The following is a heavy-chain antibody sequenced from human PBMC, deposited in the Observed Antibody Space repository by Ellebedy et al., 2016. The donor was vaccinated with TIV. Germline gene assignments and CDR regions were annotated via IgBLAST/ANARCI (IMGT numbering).Heavy chain of an antibody. CDR1: GYRFTSYW. J-gene: IGHJ4*02. CDR3: ARTYSSSWSKIDY. CDR2: IFPGDSET. D-gene: IGHD6-13*01. Sequence: GESLKISCQGSGYRFTSYWIGWVRQMPGKGLEWMGIIFPGDSETRYSPSFQGQVTISADKSINTAYLQWRSLKASDSAIYYCARTYSSSWSKIDYWGQGTLVTVSS. V-gene: IGHV5-51*01.